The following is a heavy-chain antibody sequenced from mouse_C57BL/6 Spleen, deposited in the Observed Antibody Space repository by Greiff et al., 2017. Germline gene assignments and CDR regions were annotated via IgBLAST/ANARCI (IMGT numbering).Heavy chain of an antibody. J-gene: IGHJ2*01. CDR1: GYTFTDYY. D-gene: IGHD2-4*01. CDR2: INPNNGGT. Sequence: EVQLQQSGPELVKPGASVKISCKASGYTFTDYYMNWVKQSHGKSLEWIGDINPNNGGTSYNQKFKGKATLTVAKSSSTAYMELRSLTSEDSAVYDCARRRDYAGGNYFDYWGQGTTLTVSS. CDR3: ARRRDYAGGNYFDY. V-gene: IGHV1-26*01.